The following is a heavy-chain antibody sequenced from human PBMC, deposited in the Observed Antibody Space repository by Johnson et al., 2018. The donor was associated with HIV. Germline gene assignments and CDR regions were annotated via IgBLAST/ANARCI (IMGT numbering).Heavy chain of an antibody. J-gene: IGHJ3*02. V-gene: IGHV3-33*01. CDR1: GFTFSSYG. CDR3: ARDPMVRGAGGFDI. Sequence: QVQLVESGGGVVQPGGSLRLSCAASGFTFSSYGMHWVRQAPGKGLEWVAVIWYDGSNKYYADSVKGRFTISRDNSKNTLYLQMNSLRAEDTAVYYCARDPMVRGAGGFDIWGQGTMVTVSS. CDR2: IWYDGSNK. D-gene: IGHD3-10*01.